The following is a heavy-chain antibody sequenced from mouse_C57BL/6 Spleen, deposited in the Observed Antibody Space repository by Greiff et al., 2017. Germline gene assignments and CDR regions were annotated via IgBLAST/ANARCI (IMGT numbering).Heavy chain of an antibody. Sequence: QVQLQQPGAELVMPGASVKLSCKASGYTFTSYWMHWVKQRPGQGLEWIGEIDPSDSYTNYNQTFKGKSTLTVDKSSSTAYMQLSSLTSEDSAVYYCARGRKPYYFDYWGQGTTLTVSS. CDR1: GYTFTSYW. CDR3: ARGRKPYYFDY. V-gene: IGHV1-69*01. CDR2: IDPSDSYT. J-gene: IGHJ2*01.